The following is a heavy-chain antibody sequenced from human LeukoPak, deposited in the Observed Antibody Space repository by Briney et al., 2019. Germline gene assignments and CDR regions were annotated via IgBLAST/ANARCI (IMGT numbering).Heavy chain of an antibody. J-gene: IGHJ4*02. CDR1: GGSISSHY. D-gene: IGHD3-22*01. V-gene: IGHV4-4*07. CDR2: ISTGGST. Sequence: SETLSLTCTVSGGSISSHYWSWIRQPAGKGLEWTGRISTGGSTDYNPSLKSRVTMSLDTSEKQFSLKLTSVTAADTAVYYCARETYYYDSSGYYYLWYFDYWGQGTLVTVSS. CDR3: ARETYYYDSSGYYYLWYFDY.